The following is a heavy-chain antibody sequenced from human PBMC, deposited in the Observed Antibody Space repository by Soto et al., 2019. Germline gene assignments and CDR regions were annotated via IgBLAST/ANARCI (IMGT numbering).Heavy chain of an antibody. CDR3: ARAKRLHYYGMDV. D-gene: IGHD2-15*01. CDR1: GFTFSSYG. CDR2: IWYDGSNK. J-gene: IGHJ6*02. V-gene: IGHV3-33*01. Sequence: GGSLRLSCAASGFTFSSYGMHWVRQAPGKGPEWVAVIWYDGSNKYYADSVKGRFTISRDNSKNTLYLQMNSLRAEDTAVYYCARAKRLHYYGMDVWGQGTTVTVSS.